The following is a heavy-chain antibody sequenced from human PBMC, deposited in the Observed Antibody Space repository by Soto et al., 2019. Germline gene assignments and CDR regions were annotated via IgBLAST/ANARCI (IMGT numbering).Heavy chain of an antibody. D-gene: IGHD3-10*01. CDR3: ASSYGSGYRAFDY. J-gene: IGHJ4*02. CDR1: GDTFNFFP. V-gene: IGHV1-69*02. CDR2: VNPIVSMS. Sequence: QVQLVQSGAEVKRPGSSVKVSCKAFGDTFNFFPINWVRQAPGLGLEWMGRVNPIVSMSNYAQKFQGRVTMTADKSTSTAYMELSSLRSEDTAIYYCASSYGSGYRAFDYWGQGALVTVSS.